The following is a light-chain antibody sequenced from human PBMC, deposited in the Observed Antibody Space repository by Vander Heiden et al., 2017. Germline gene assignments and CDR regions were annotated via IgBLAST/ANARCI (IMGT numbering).Light chain of an antibody. CDR3: HQYDNTPPT. CDR2: WAS. J-gene: IGKJ5*01. V-gene: IGKV4-1*01. CDR1: QSLLFSSNNKNY. Sequence: DIVVTQSPDSLGVSLGERATISCKSSQSLLFSSNNKNYLTWYQQKPGQPPKLLIYWASTRESGVPDRFSGSGSGTDFTLTIDNLQAEDVAVYFCHQYDNTPPTFGQGTRLEIK.